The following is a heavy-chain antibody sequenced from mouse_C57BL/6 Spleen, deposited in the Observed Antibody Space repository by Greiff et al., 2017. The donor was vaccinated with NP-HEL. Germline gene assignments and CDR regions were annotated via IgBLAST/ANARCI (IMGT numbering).Heavy chain of an antibody. D-gene: IGHD1-1*01. CDR1: GYTFTDYE. V-gene: IGHV1-15*01. CDR3: TRCITTVEATDYYAMDD. Sequence: QVQLQQSGAELVRPGASVTLSCKASGYTFTDYEMHWVKQTPVHGLEWIGAIDPETGGTAYNQKFKGKAILTADKSSSTAYMELRSLTSEDSAVYYCTRCITTVEATDYYAMDDWGQGTSVTVSS. J-gene: IGHJ4*01. CDR2: IDPETGGT.